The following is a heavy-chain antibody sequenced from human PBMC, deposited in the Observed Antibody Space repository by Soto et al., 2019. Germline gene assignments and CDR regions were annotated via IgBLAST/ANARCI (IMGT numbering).Heavy chain of an antibody. V-gene: IGHV4-59*08. J-gene: IGHJ4*02. D-gene: IGHD4-17*01. CDR1: GGSISSYY. CDR2: IYYSGST. Sequence: TLSLTCTVSGGSISSYYWSWIRQPPGKGLEWIGYIYYSGSTNYNPSLKSRVTISVDTSKNQFSLKLSSVTAADTAVYYCARHQDDYGDSCFDYWGQGTLVTVSS. CDR3: ARHQDDYGDSCFDY.